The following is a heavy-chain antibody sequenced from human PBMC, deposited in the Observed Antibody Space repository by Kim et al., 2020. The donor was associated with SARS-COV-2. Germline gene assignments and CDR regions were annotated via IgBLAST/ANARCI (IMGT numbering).Heavy chain of an antibody. Sequence: YADSVKGRFTISRDNAKNSLYLQMNSLRAEDTAVYYCARGTSGSYSFQHWGQGTLVTVSS. CDR3: ARGTSGSYSFQH. V-gene: IGHV3-21*01. J-gene: IGHJ1*01. D-gene: IGHD1-26*01.